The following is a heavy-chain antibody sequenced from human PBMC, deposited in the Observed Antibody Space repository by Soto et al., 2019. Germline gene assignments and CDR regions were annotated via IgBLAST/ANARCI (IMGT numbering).Heavy chain of an antibody. CDR1: GYTFTSYG. D-gene: IGHD3-3*01. CDR2: ISAYNGNT. J-gene: IGHJ6*02. CDR3: AIGITIFGVVAYGMDV. V-gene: IGHV1-18*04. Sequence: ASVKVSCKASGYTFTSYGISWVRQAPGQGLEWMGWISAYNGNTNYAQKLQGRVTMTTDTSTSTAYMELRSLRSDDTAVYYCAIGITIFGVVAYGMDVWGQGTTVTVS.